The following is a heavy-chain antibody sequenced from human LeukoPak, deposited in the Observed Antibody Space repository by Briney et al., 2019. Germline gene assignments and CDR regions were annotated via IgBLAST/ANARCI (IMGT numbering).Heavy chain of an antibody. Sequence: SETLSLTCAVYGGSFSGYYWSWIRQPPGKGLEWIGEINHSGSTNYNPSLKSRVTISVDTSKNQFSLKLSSVTAADTAVYYCARYRSRYSYYMDGWGKGTTVTVSS. CDR1: GGSFSGYY. D-gene: IGHD5-18*01. CDR2: INHSGST. CDR3: ARYRSRYSYYMDG. J-gene: IGHJ6*03. V-gene: IGHV4-34*01.